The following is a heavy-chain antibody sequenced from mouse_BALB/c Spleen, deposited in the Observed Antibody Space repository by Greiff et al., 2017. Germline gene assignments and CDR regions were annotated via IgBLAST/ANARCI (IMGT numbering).Heavy chain of an antibody. CDR1: GFTFSSFG. CDR2: ISSGSSTI. J-gene: IGHJ4*01. D-gene: IGHD2-4*01. CDR3: ARGDYDYLYYAMDY. V-gene: IGHV5-17*02. Sequence: EVQGVESGGGLVQPGGSRKLSCAASGFTFSSFGMHWVRQAPEKGLEWVAYISSGSSTIYYADTVKGRFTISRDNPKNTLFLQMTSLRSEDTAMYYCARGDYDYLYYAMDYWGQGTSVTVSS.